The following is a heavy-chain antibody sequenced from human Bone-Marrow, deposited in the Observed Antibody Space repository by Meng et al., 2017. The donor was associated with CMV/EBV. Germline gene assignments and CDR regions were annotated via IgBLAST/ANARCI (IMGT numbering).Heavy chain of an antibody. D-gene: IGHD6-6*01. V-gene: IGHV3-66*02. CDR2: KSPEGTT. Sequence: GESLKISCAVSGFSVSNYYVTWVRQAPGKGLEWVSTKSPEGTTYYADSVRGRFTIARDDTANTLHLQLNSRRREDRAMYFCLAARPYPNSIEKWGRGTVVTVSS. CDR1: GFSVSNYY. CDR3: LAARPYPNSIEK. J-gene: IGHJ4*02.